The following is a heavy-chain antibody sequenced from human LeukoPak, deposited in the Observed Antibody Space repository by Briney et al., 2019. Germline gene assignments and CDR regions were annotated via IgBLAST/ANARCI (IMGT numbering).Heavy chain of an antibody. Sequence: GGSLRLSCAASGFTFSSYSMNWVRQAPGKGLEWVSSISSSSYIYYADSVKGRFTISRDNAKNSLYLQMNSLRAEDTAVYYCARGLSDFWSGYFTFDIWGQGTMVTVSS. J-gene: IGHJ3*02. CDR2: ISSSSYI. CDR3: ARGLSDFWSGYFTFDI. V-gene: IGHV3-21*01. D-gene: IGHD3-3*01. CDR1: GFTFSSYS.